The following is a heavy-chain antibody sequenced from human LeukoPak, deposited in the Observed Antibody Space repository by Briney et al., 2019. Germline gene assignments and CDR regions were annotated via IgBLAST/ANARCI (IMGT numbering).Heavy chain of an antibody. J-gene: IGHJ4*02. CDR2: INAGNGNT. Sequence: GASVKVSCKASRYTFTSYAMHWVRQAPGQRLEWMGWINAGNGNTKYSQKFQGRVTVARDTSASTAYMELSSLRSEDTAVYYCARMYSSSWYWGGYFDYWGQGTLVTVSS. V-gene: IGHV1-3*01. CDR1: RYTFTSYA. CDR3: ARMYSSSWYWGGYFDY. D-gene: IGHD6-13*01.